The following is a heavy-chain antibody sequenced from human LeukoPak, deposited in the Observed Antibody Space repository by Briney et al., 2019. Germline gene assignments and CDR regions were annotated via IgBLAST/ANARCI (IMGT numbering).Heavy chain of an antibody. V-gene: IGHV1-18*01. Sequence: VASVKVSCKASGYTFTSYGISWVRQAPGQGLEWMGWISAYNGNTNYAQKLQGRVTMTTDTSTSTAYMELRSLRSDDTAVYYCARAPSHYYGSGSYDYWGQGTLVTVSS. CDR2: ISAYNGNT. CDR3: ARAPSHYYGSGSYDY. D-gene: IGHD3-10*01. CDR1: GYTFTSYG. J-gene: IGHJ4*02.